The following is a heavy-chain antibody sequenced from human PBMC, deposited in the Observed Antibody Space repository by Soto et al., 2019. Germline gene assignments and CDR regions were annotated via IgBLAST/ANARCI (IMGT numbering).Heavy chain of an antibody. J-gene: IGHJ4*02. D-gene: IGHD2-15*01. CDR2: ISGSGATP. V-gene: IGHV3-23*01. Sequence: PGGSLRLSCSASGFTFNNYAMAWVRQAPGEGLEWVSGISGSGATPYYADSVKGRFTISRDNSKNTLFLRMNSLSAEDTAVYFCAKAGYCTGVGCYFYYFDSWGQGTLVTVSS. CDR3: AKAGYCTGVGCYFYYFDS. CDR1: GFTFNNYA.